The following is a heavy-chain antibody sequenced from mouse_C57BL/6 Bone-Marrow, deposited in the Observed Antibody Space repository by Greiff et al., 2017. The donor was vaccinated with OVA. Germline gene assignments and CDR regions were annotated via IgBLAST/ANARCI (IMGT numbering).Heavy chain of an antibody. J-gene: IGHJ3*01. CDR2: ISSGGSYT. CDR1: GFTFSSYG. Sequence: EVQLVESGGDLVKPGGSLKLSCAASGFTFSSYGMSWVRQTPDKRLEWVATISSGGSYTYYPDSVKGRFTISRDNAKNTLYLQMSSLKAEDTAMYYCARGTWFAYWGQGTLVTVSA. CDR3: ARGTWFAY. V-gene: IGHV5-6*01.